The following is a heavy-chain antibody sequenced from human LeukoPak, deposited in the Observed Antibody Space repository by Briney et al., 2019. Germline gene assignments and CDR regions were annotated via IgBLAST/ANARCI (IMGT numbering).Heavy chain of an antibody. CDR2: ISGSGGST. Sequence: GGSLRLSCAASGFTFSSYAMSWVRQAPGKGLERVSAISGSGGSTYYADSVKGRFTISRDNSKNTLYLQMNSLRAEDTAVYYCAKARNVLRYFDWLVDYWGQGTLVTVSS. CDR1: GFTFSSYA. V-gene: IGHV3-23*01. J-gene: IGHJ4*02. D-gene: IGHD3-9*01. CDR3: AKARNVLRYFDWLVDY.